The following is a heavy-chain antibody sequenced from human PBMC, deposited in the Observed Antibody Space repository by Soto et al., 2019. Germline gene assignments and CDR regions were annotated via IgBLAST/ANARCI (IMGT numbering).Heavy chain of an antibody. Sequence: PWGSLRLSWVASGFTFSSYWIRWGLPTPLKGLLWVSRINSDGSSTSYADSVKGRFTISRDNAKNTLYLQMNSLRAEDTAVYYCARGCGGDCYYDYGMEVWGQGTTVTVSS. CDR2: INSDGSST. J-gene: IGHJ6*02. D-gene: IGHD2-21*02. V-gene: IGHV3-74*01. CDR3: ARGCGGDCYYDYGMEV. CDR1: GFTFSSYW.